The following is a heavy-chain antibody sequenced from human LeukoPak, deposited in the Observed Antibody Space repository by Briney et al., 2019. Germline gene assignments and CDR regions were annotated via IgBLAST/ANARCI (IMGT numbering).Heavy chain of an antibody. CDR3: ASHGVTPVDP. J-gene: IGHJ5*02. Sequence: GGSLRLSCAASGFTFSSYGMHWVRQAPGKGLEWVSSISSSSSYIYYADSVKGRFTISRDNAKNSLYLQMNSLRAEDTAVYYCASHGVTPVDPWGQGTLVTVSS. CDR2: ISSSSSYI. D-gene: IGHD4-23*01. CDR1: GFTFSSYG. V-gene: IGHV3-21*01.